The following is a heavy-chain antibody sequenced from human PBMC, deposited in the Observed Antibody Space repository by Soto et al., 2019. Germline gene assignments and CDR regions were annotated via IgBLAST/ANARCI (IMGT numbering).Heavy chain of an antibody. V-gene: IGHV4-59*01. CDR1: GGSISSYY. CDR3: ARRWGTSFDF. J-gene: IGHJ4*02. CDR2: IYYSGST. D-gene: IGHD7-27*01. Sequence: QVQLQESGPRLVKPSETLSLTCTVSGGSISSYYWSWIRQPPGKGLEWIGYIYYSGSTNYNPSLKSRVTISVDTSKNQFSLKVSSVTAADTAVYYCARRWGTSFDFWGQGTLVTVSS.